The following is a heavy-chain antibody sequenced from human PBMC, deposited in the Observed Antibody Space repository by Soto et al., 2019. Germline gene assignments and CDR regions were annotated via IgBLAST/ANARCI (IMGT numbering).Heavy chain of an antibody. D-gene: IGHD3-10*01. Sequence: SETLSLTCAVSGGSISSGGYSWSWIRQPPGKGLEWIGYICHSGSTYYNPSLKSRVTISVDRSKNQFSLKLSSVTAADTAVYYCARDGSGSYYYYFDYWGQGTLVTVSS. CDR3: ARDGSGSYYYYFDY. CDR2: ICHSGST. CDR1: GGSISSGGYS. V-gene: IGHV4-30-2*01. J-gene: IGHJ4*02.